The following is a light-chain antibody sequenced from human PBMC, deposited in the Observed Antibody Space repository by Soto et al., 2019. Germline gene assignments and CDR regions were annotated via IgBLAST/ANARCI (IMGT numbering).Light chain of an antibody. V-gene: IGKV1-5*01. Sequence: IQMTQSPSTLSGSVGDRVTITCRASQTISSWLAWYQQKPGKAPKLLIYDASSLESGVPSRFSGSGSGTEFTLTISSLQPDDFATYYCQQYNSYSPTFGKGTKVDIK. J-gene: IGKJ1*01. CDR3: QQYNSYSPT. CDR1: QTISSW. CDR2: DAS.